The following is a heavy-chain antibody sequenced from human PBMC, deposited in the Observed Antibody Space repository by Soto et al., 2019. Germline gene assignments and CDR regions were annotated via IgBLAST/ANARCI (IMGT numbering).Heavy chain of an antibody. Sequence: QVQLVESGGGVVQPGRSLRLSCAASGFTFKNYGIHWVRQAPGKGLEWVAVIWNDGSQKHYVDSVKGRFTISRDNYKSMLYLQMDSLRAEDTALYFCARGPTGKLDYWGKGTLVTVSS. CDR3: ARGPTGKLDY. CDR1: GFTFKNYG. CDR2: IWNDGSQK. D-gene: IGHD4-17*01. V-gene: IGHV3-33*01. J-gene: IGHJ4*02.